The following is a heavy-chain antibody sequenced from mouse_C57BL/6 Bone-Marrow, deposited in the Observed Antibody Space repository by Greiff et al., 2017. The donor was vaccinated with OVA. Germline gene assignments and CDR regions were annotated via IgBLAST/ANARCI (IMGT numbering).Heavy chain of an antibody. D-gene: IGHD1-1*01. Sequence: VQLQQSGPELVKPGASVKISCKASGYSFTGYYMNWVKQSPEKSLEWIGEINPSTGGTTYNQKFKAKATLTVDKSSSTAYMQLKSLTSEDSAVYYCARGGITTGFDYWGQGTTLTVSS. V-gene: IGHV1-42*01. CDR1: GYSFTGYY. CDR2: INPSTGGT. J-gene: IGHJ2*01. CDR3: ARGGITTGFDY.